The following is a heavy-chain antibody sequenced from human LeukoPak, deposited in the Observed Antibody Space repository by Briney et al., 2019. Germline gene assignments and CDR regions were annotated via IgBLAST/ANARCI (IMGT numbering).Heavy chain of an antibody. V-gene: IGHV3-23*01. CDR3: ARNENSGWGYFDY. CDR2: IGGSNGIT. CDR1: RFTFNSYA. D-gene: IGHD5-12*01. J-gene: IGHJ4*02. Sequence: GGSLRLSCAASRFTFNSYAMSWVRQAPGKGLEWVSVIGGSNGITFYVGSVKGRFTISRDNSKDTLYLRMNSLRAEDTAVYYCARNENSGWGYFDYWGQGTLVTVSS.